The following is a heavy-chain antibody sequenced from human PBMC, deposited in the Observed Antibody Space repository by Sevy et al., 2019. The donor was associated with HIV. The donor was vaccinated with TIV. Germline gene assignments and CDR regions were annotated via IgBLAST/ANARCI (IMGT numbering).Heavy chain of an antibody. J-gene: IGHJ4*02. CDR2: ISANGDRI. V-gene: IGHV3-48*03. Sequence: GGFLRLSCAVSGLTFSNYEMHWVRQAPGKGLEWLTYISANGDRIYYADSAKGRFTISIDNAKNSLYLQMNSLRAEDTAVYYCASGFWYYFDYWGQGTLVTVSS. D-gene: IGHD2-2*03. CDR1: GLTFSNYE. CDR3: ASGFWYYFDY.